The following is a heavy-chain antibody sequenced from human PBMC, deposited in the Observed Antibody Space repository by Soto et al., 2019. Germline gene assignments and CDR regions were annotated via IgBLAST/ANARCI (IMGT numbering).Heavy chain of an antibody. CDR1: GGIFSRHA. Sequence: QVQLVQSGAEVKKTGSSVKVSCKISGGIFSRHAIDWVRQAPGQGLEWMGGIVPKLGTVIYAQNFQARVTTSADELTTTSYLDLSGMTFEDTAVYYCARRRTLGYEIDVYYGNQFDDWGQGTLVTVSS. J-gene: IGHJ5*02. V-gene: IGHV1-69*01. CDR2: IVPKLGTV. CDR3: ARRRTLGYEIDVYYGNQFDD. D-gene: IGHD4-4*01.